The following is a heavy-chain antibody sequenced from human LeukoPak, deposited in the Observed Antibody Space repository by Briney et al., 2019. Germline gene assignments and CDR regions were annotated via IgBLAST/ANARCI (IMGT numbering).Heavy chain of an antibody. J-gene: IGHJ6*03. D-gene: IGHD6-13*01. CDR3: ARDSRSSSWYGNFYYYYYMDV. V-gene: IGHV3-53*01. CDR2: IYSGGST. Sequence: GGSLRLSCAASGFTVSSNYMSWVRQAPGKGLEWVSVIYSGGSTYYADSVKGRFTISRDNSKNTLYLQMNSLRAEDTAVYYCARDSRSSSWYGNFYYYYYMDVWGKGTTVTISS. CDR1: GFTVSSNY.